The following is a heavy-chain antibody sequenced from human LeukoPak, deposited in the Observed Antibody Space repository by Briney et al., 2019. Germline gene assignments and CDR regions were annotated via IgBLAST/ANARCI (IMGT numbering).Heavy chain of an antibody. CDR3: ARGATAGRFSLRPTGAYYMDV. V-gene: IGHV1-2*02. J-gene: IGHJ6*03. Sequence: ASVKVSCKASGYTFTGYYMHWVRQAPGQGLEWMGWINPNSGGTNCAQKFQGRVTMTRDTSINIAYMELSSLRFDDTAVYYCARGATAGRFSLRPTGAYYMDVWGKGTTVTVSS. D-gene: IGHD6-13*01. CDR1: GYTFTGYY. CDR2: INPNSGGT.